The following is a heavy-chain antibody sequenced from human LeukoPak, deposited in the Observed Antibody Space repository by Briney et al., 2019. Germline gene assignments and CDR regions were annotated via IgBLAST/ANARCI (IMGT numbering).Heavy chain of an antibody. CDR1: GGTFSSYA. J-gene: IGHJ6*03. D-gene: IGHD5-24*01. CDR3: ARGPPRTRWLQSFPHMDV. V-gene: IGHV1-69*06. CDR2: IIPIFGTA. Sequence: SVKVSCKASGGTFSSYAISWVRQAPGQGLEWMGGIIPIFGTANYAQKFQGRVTITADKSTSTAYMELSSLRSEDTAVYYCARGPPRTRWLQSFPHMDVWGKGTTVTVSS.